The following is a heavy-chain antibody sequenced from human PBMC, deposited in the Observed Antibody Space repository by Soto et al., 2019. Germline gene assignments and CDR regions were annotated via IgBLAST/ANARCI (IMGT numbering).Heavy chain of an antibody. CDR3: ARTDTWAY. Sequence: QVHLVQSGAEVKMPGASVKVSCKTSGYTFTDYSMNWVRQAPGQRLEWMGWINTHNGHTQYSPRFDDRVTMTTDPYTSTANMELKGLRSDDTAVYYCARTDTWAYWGQGTLVTVSS. V-gene: IGHV1-18*04. J-gene: IGHJ4*02. D-gene: IGHD5-18*01. CDR2: INTHNGHT. CDR1: GYTFTDYS.